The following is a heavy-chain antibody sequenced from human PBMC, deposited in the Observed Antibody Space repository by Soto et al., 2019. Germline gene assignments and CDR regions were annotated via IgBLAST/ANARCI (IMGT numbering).Heavy chain of an antibody. Sequence: PSETLSLTCTVSGGSISSYYWSWIRQPPGKGLEWIGYIYYSGSTNYNPSLKSRVTISVDTSKNQFSLKLSSVTAADTAVYYCARRKTVTLDFDYWGQGTLVTVSS. CDR2: IYYSGST. CDR1: GGSISSYY. J-gene: IGHJ4*02. CDR3: ARRKTVTLDFDY. D-gene: IGHD4-4*01. V-gene: IGHV4-59*08.